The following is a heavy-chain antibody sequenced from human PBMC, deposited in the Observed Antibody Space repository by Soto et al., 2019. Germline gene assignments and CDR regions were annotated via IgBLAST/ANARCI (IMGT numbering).Heavy chain of an antibody. CDR1: GYTFTKYG. Sequence: QVQLVQSGAELKRPGASVKVSCKAYGYTFTKYGVSWVRQAPGQGLEWIGWIGGHNGNINYSQKVQGRLTMTTDTSTSTGYMELRSLQSDDTAVYYCARDSVSGSDFWSAHNGGYFDIWGQGSLVTVSS. CDR2: IGGHNGNI. CDR3: ARDSVSGSDFWSAHNGGYFDI. J-gene: IGHJ4*02. V-gene: IGHV1-18*04. D-gene: IGHD3-3*01.